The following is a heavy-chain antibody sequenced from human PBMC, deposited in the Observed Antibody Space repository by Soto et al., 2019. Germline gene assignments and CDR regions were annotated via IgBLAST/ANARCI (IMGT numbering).Heavy chain of an antibody. D-gene: IGHD6-19*01. V-gene: IGHV4-59*01. CDR2: IYYSGST. Sequence: SETLSLTCTVSGGSISSYYWSWIRQPPGKGLKWIGYIYYSGSTNYNPSLKSRVTISVDTSKNQFSLKLSSVTAADTAVYYCARAFRAEVAGSSGGSYYFYYWGQGTLVTVSA. J-gene: IGHJ4*02. CDR3: ARAFRAEVAGSSGGSYYFYY. CDR1: GGSISSYY.